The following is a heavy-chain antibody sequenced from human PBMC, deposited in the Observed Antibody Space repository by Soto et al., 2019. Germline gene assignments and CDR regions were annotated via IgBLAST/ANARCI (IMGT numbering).Heavy chain of an antibody. Sequence: EVQLVESGGGLVQPGGSLILSCGASGFIISNYWMTWVRQAPGRGLEWVANIKVDGSETNYVDSVKGRFTISRDNAKNSLYLQMTNLRGEDTAVSFWARDDTRSNFNTWYAALDIWGQGTMVTVSS. CDR1: GFIISNYW. CDR3: ARDDTRSNFNTWYAALDI. D-gene: IGHD6-13*01. V-gene: IGHV3-7*01. J-gene: IGHJ3*02. CDR2: IKVDGSET.